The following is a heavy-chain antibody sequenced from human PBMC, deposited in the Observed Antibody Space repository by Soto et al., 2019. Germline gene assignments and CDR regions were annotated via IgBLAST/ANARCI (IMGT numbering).Heavy chain of an antibody. D-gene: IGHD5-12*01. J-gene: IGHJ3*02. CDR2: INPHSGDT. CDR1: GYTFTDHY. V-gene: IGHV1-2*02. CDR3: ARPREMATKEDAFDI. Sequence: QVQLVQSGAEVKKPGASVKVSYVASGYTFTDHYIHWVRQAPGQGLEWMGWINPHSGDTIYAQKFQGRVTITADESTSTAYMELSSLRSEDTAVYYCARPREMATKEDAFDIWGQGTMVTVSS.